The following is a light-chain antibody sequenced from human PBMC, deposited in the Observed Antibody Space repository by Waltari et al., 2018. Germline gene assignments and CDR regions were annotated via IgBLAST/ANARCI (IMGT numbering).Light chain of an antibody. CDR1: RDINNY. V-gene: IGKV1-33*01. CDR2: DAS. Sequence: DIQMTQSPSSLSASVGDRVTITCQASRDINNYLNWYQQKPGKAPKLLIYDASTLETGVPSRFSGSGSGTDFVFTIIRLQPEDIATYYCQHYDGVPPWTFGQGTRVDFK. J-gene: IGKJ1*01. CDR3: QHYDGVPPWT.